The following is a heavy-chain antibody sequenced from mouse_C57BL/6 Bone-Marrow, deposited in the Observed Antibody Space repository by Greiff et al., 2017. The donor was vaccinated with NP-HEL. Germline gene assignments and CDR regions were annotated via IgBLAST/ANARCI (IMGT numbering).Heavy chain of an antibody. V-gene: IGHV1-22*01. CDR1: GYTFTDYN. CDR3: ARSGYYFDD. D-gene: IGHD3-1*01. Sequence: VQLKQSGPELVKPGASVKMSCKASGYTFTDYNMHWVKQSHGKSLEWIGYINPNNGGTSYNQKFKGKATLTVNKSSSTADMELRSLTSEDSAVYYCARSGYYFDDWGQGTTLTVSS. J-gene: IGHJ2*01. CDR2: INPNNGGT.